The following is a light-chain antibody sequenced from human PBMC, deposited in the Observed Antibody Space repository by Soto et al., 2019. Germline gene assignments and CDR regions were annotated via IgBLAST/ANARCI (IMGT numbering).Light chain of an antibody. CDR1: SSNIGSFNY. Sequence: QSVLTQPASVFGSPGQSITISCRGTSSNIGSFNYVSWYQHHPGKAPQLLLYDVSSRPSGVSSRFSGSKSGDTAALTISGLQPEDEAHYYCSSYTSGFTLYVFGTGTKVTVL. CDR3: SSYTSGFTLYV. CDR2: DVS. J-gene: IGLJ1*01. V-gene: IGLV2-14*03.